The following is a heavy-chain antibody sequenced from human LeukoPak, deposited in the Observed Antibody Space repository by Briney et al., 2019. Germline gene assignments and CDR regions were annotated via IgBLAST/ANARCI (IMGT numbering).Heavy chain of an antibody. CDR2: IIPIFGTA. V-gene: IGHV1-69*13. CDR3: AREPHDYSNYFPYYYYMDV. Sequence: SVKVSCNAPGGTFSSYAISWVRQAPGQGLEWMGGIIPIFGTANYAQKFQGRVTITADESTSTAYMELSSLRSEDTAVYYCAREPHDYSNYFPYYYYMDVWGKGTTVTVSS. J-gene: IGHJ6*03. D-gene: IGHD4-11*01. CDR1: GGTFSSYA.